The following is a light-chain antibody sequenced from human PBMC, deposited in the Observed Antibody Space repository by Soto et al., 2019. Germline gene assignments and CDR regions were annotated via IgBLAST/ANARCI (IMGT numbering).Light chain of an antibody. CDR1: QSVSSN. CDR3: RHTDRPPGA. Sequence: YRASQSVSSNLAWYQQKPGQAPRLLIYGASTRATDIPARFSGSGSRTQTTLTCSRLLPEDLVSYSSRHTDRPPGAFAGGTKVDIK. V-gene: IGKV3-15*01. J-gene: IGKJ4*02. CDR2: GAS.